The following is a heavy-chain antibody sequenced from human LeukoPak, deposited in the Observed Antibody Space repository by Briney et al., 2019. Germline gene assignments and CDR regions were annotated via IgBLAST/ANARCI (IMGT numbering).Heavy chain of an antibody. V-gene: IGHV4-39*01. Sequence: SETLSLTCSVSGASVSSGSSDWSWTRQPPVNGLEWISHTSDSGSTHYNPSLKSRVTISVDTSKNQFSLKLSSVTAADTAVYYCASRYCGGDCYGRVDAFDIWGQGTMVIVSS. D-gene: IGHD2-21*02. J-gene: IGHJ3*02. CDR1: GASVSSGSSD. CDR3: ASRYCGGDCYGRVDAFDI. CDR2: TSDSGST.